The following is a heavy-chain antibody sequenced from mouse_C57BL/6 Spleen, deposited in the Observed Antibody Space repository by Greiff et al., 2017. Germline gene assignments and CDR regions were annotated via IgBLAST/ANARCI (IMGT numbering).Heavy chain of an antibody. CDR1: GYAFSSYW. J-gene: IGHJ2*01. D-gene: IGHD2-4*01. CDR3: AKGDDYDDYFDY. V-gene: IGHV1-80*01. CDR2: IYPGDGDT. Sequence: QVQLQQSGAELVKPGASVKISCKASGYAFSSYWMNWVKQRPGKGLEWIGQIYPGDGDTNYNGKFKGKATLTADKSSSTAYMQLSSLTSEDSAVDFCAKGDDYDDYFDYWGQGTTLTVSS.